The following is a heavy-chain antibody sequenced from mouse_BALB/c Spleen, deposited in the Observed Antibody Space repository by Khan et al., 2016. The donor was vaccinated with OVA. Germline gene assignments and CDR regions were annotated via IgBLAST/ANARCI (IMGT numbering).Heavy chain of an antibody. CDR1: GYSFTDYN. D-gene: IGHD1-1*01. CDR3: ARLGDDYGDFAY. J-gene: IGHJ3*01. CDR2: IDPYYGGT. Sequence: EVQLQESGPELEKPGASVKISCKASGYSFTDYNMNWVKQSNGKSLEWIGNIDPYYGGTYYNQKFKGKATLNVDKSSSTAYMQLKRLTSEDSAVYYCARLGDDYGDFAYWGQGTLVTVSA. V-gene: IGHV1S135*01.